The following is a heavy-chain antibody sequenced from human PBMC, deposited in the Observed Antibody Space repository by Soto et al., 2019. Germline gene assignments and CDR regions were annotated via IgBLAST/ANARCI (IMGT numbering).Heavy chain of an antibody. CDR2: VSYDGDNE. D-gene: IGHD2-8*01. Sequence: PGGSLRLSCGASGFTFGNYAMHWVRQAPGKGLEWVAIVSYDGDNEYYADSVRGRFFISRDNSRNTLYLQTTSLRHEDTAVYYCAKDGGPAYCNNPGCSDVHSDSWRQGSQVSVS. CDR1: GFTFGNYA. J-gene: IGHJ4*02. V-gene: IGHV3-30*18. CDR3: AKDGGPAYCNNPGCSDVHSDS.